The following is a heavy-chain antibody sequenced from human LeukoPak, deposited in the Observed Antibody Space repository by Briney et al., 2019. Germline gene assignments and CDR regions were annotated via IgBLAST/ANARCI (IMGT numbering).Heavy chain of an antibody. CDR2: IYSGGST. Sequence: PGGSLRLSCAASGFTVSSNYMTWVRQAPGKGLEWVSVIYSGGSTYYADSVKGRFTISRDNSKNTLYLQMNSLRAEDTAVYYCAISTGYSYIFDYWGQETLVTVSS. D-gene: IGHD5-18*01. CDR1: GFTVSSNY. V-gene: IGHV3-53*01. CDR3: AISTGYSYIFDY. J-gene: IGHJ4*02.